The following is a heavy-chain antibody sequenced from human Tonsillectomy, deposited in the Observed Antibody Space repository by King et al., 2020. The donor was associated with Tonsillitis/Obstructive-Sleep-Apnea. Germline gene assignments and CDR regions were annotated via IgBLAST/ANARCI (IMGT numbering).Heavy chain of an antibody. J-gene: IGHJ4*02. Sequence: QLQESGSGLVKPSQTLSLTCAVSGGSLSSGGYSWSWIRQPPGKGLEWIGYIYHSGSTYYNPSLKSRVTISLDRSKNQFSLKLSSVTAADTALYYCARDRGNYGDYIFNYWGQGTLVTVSS. V-gene: IGHV4-30-2*01. CDR1: GGSLSSGGYS. CDR3: ARDRGNYGDYIFNY. D-gene: IGHD4-17*01. CDR2: IYHSGST.